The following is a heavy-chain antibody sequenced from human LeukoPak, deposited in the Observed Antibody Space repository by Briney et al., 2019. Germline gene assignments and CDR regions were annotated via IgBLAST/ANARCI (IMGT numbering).Heavy chain of an antibody. J-gene: IGHJ4*02. CDR1: GYSINSGYY. CDR3: ARVLKGRAPFDY. V-gene: IGHV4-38-2*02. Sequence: SETLSLTCTVSGYSINSGYYWGWIRQPPGKGLEWIGSIYHSGGTYYNPSLKSRVTISVDTSKNQFSLKLSSVTAADTAVYYCARVLKGRAPFDYWGQGTLVTVSS. CDR2: IYHSGGT.